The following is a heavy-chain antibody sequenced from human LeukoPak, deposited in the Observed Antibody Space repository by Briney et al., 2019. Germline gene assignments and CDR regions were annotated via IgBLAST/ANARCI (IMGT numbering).Heavy chain of an antibody. D-gene: IGHD2-2*02. CDR2: IYTSGST. J-gene: IGHJ6*03. CDR1: GGSISSYY. V-gene: IGHV4-4*09. Sequence: PSETLSLTCTVSGGSISSYYWSWIRQPPGKGLEWIGYIYTSGSTNYNPSLESRVTISVDTSKNQFSLKLSSVTAADTAVYYCARHTRYYYYMDVWGKGTTVTVSS. CDR3: ARHTRYYYYMDV.